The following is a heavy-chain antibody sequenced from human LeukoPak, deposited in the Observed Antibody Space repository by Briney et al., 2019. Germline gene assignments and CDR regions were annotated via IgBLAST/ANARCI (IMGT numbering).Heavy chain of an antibody. V-gene: IGHV1-8*01. CDR2: MNPNSGNT. CDR3: ARGDYCSGGSCPDY. CDR1: GYTFTSYD. Sequence: EASVKVSCKASGYTFTSYDINWVRQATGQGLEWMGWMNPNSGNTGYAQKFQGRVTMTRNTSISTAYMELSSLRSEDTAVYYCARGDYCSGGSCPDYWGQGTLVTVSS. D-gene: IGHD2-15*01. J-gene: IGHJ4*02.